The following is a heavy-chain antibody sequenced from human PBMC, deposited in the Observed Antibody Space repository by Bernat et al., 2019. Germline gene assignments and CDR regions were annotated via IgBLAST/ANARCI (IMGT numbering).Heavy chain of an antibody. CDR3: AGYCSGGSCSYGGP. CDR1: GFTVSSNY. J-gene: IGHJ5*02. V-gene: IGHV3-53*01. Sequence: EVQLVESGGGLIQPGGSLRLSCAASGFTVSSNYMSWVRQAPGKGLEWVSVIYSGGSTYYADSVKGRFTISRDNSKNTLYLQMNSLRAEDTAVYYCAGYCSGGSCSYGGPWGQGTLVTVSS. D-gene: IGHD2-15*01. CDR2: IYSGGST.